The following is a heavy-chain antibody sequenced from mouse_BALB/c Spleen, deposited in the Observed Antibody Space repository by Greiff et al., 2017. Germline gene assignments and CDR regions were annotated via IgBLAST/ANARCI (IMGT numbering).Heavy chain of an antibody. CDR3: ARGVYYYGSSYYFDY. D-gene: IGHD1-1*01. Sequence: VQLKESGPELVKPGASVKMSCKASGYTFTSYVMHWVKQKPGQGLEWIGYINPYNDGTKYNEKFKGKATLTSDKSSSTAYMELSSLTSEDSAVYYCARGVYYYGSSYYFDYWGQGTTLTVSS. V-gene: IGHV1-14*01. J-gene: IGHJ2*01. CDR1: GYTFTSYV. CDR2: INPYNDGT.